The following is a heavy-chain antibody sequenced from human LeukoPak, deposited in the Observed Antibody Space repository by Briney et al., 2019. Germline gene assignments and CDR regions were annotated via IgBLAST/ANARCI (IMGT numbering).Heavy chain of an antibody. CDR1: GASISSYY. J-gene: IGHJ4*02. V-gene: IGHV4-59*01. Sequence: PSETLSLTCTVSGASISSYYWSWIRQPPGKGLEWIGYIYYSGSTNYNPSLKSRVTISVDTTKNQFSLKLSSVTAADTAVYYCARGIAAAGTGYWGQGTLVTVSS. CDR2: IYYSGST. CDR3: ARGIAAAGTGY. D-gene: IGHD6-13*01.